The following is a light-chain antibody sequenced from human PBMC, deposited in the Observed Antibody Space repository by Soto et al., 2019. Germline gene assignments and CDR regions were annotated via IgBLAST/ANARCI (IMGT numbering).Light chain of an antibody. J-gene: IGLJ1*01. CDR2: FNS. Sequence: QSVLTQPPSASGTPGQRVTISCSGSSSNIGSNTVNWYQQLPGTAPKPLIYFNSQRPSGVPDRFSGSKSGTSASLAISGLQSEDEADYYCSSWDDSLNGDYVFGTGTKVTVL. CDR3: SSWDDSLNGDYV. V-gene: IGLV1-44*01. CDR1: SSNIGSNT.